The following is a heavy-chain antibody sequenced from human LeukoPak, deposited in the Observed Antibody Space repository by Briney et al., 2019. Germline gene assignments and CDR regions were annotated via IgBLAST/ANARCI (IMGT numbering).Heavy chain of an antibody. J-gene: IGHJ1*01. D-gene: IGHD2-21*02. V-gene: IGHV1-2*02. CDR1: GYTFTSYY. CDR3: ARRCCGGDCLQYFQY. Sequence: ASVKVSCKASGYTFTSYYMRWVRQPPGQGREWMGGINPNSGSTNYADKFQGRVTMTRDTSISTAYMELSRLRSDDTAVYYCARRCCGGDCLQYFQYWGQGTLVTVSS. CDR2: INPNSGST.